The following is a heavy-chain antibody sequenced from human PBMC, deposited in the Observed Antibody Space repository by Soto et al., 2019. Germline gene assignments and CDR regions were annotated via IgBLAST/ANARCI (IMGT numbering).Heavy chain of an antibody. D-gene: IGHD3-22*01. V-gene: IGHV4-4*02. Sequence: QVQLQESGPGLVKPSGTLSLTCAVSGGSISSSNWWSWVRQPPGKGLEGFGEIYHSGSTNYNPSLTSRVTISVDKSKNQFSLKLSSVTAAATAVYYCARSPDSSGYYPRWYYYGMDVWGQGTTVIVSS. CDR3: ARSPDSSGYYPRWYYYGMDV. J-gene: IGHJ6*02. CDR2: IYHSGST. CDR1: GGSISSSNW.